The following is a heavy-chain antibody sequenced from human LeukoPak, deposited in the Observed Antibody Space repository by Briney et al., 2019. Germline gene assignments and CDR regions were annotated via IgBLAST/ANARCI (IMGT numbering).Heavy chain of an antibody. D-gene: IGHD3-3*01. CDR3: AGITIFGVVIVDYYYYYMDV. J-gene: IGHJ6*03. V-gene: IGHV3-23*01. Sequence: GGSLRLSCAASGFTFSSYAMSWVRQAPGKGLEWVSAISGSGGSTYYADSVKGRFTISRDNSKNTLYLQMNSLRAEDTAVYYCAGITIFGVVIVDYYYYYMDVWGKGTTVTVSS. CDR1: GFTFSSYA. CDR2: ISGSGGST.